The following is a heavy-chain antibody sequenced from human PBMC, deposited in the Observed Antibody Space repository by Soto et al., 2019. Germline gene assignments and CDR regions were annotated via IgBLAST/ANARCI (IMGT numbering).Heavy chain of an antibody. CDR1: GGSISSGGYY. CDR2: IYYSGST. D-gene: IGHD4-17*01. J-gene: IGHJ2*01. CDR3: ASPYGDDAGSNWYFDL. Sequence: QVQLQESGPGLVKPSQTLSLTCTVSGGSISSGGYYWIWIRQHPGKGLEWIGYIYYSGSTYYNPSLKSRVTISVDTSKNQFSLKLSSVTAADTAVYYCASPYGDDAGSNWYFDLWGRGTRVTVSS. V-gene: IGHV4-31*03.